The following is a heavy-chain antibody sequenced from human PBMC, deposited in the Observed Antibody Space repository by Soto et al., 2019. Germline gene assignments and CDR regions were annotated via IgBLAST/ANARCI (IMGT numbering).Heavy chain of an antibody. J-gene: IGHJ5*02. CDR3: ARDVPHYDSSGYQYNWFDP. CDR1: RGTFISYA. CDR2: IIPIFGTA. Sequence: SVEVSFKASRGTFISYAIRWVRQAPGQGLEWMGGIIPIFGTANYAQKFQGRVTITADESTSTAYMELSSLRSEDTAVYYCARDVPHYDSSGYQYNWFDPWGQGTLVTVSS. D-gene: IGHD3-22*01. V-gene: IGHV1-69*13.